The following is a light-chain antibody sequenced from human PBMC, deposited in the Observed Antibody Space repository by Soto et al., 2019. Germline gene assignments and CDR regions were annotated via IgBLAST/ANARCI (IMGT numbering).Light chain of an antibody. J-gene: IGLJ3*02. CDR1: SSNFGAGYD. CDR3: QSFDSSLSSWV. Sequence: QSVLTQPPSVSGAPGQGVTISCTGSSSNFGAGYDVHWYQQLPGTAPKLLIYGNNNRPSGVPDRFSGSKSGTSASLAITGLQAEDEADYYGQSFDSSLSSWVFGGGTKLTVL. V-gene: IGLV1-40*01. CDR2: GNN.